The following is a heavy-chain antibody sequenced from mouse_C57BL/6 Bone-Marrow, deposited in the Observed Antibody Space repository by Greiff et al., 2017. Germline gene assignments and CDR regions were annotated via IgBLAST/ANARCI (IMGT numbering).Heavy chain of an antibody. CDR2: INPSNGGT. D-gene: IGHD2-5*01. CDR1: GYTFTSYW. V-gene: IGHV1-53*01. CDR3: ARSSYSNPYAMDY. J-gene: IGHJ4*01. Sequence: QVQLQQPGTELVKPGASVKLSCKASGYTFTSYWMHWVKQRPGQGLEWIGNINPSNGGTNYNEKFKSKATLTVDKSSSTAYMQLSSLTSEDSAVYCCARSSYSNPYAMDYWGQGTSVTVSS.